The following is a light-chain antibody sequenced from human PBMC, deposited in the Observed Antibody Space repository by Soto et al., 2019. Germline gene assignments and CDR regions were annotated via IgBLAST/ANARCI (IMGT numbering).Light chain of an antibody. CDR1: QSVSSY. V-gene: IGKV3-11*01. Sequence: EIVLTQSPATLSLSPGERATLSCRASQSVSSYSAWYQQKPGQAPRLLIYDASNRATGIPARFSGSGSGTDFTLTISSLEPEDFAVYYCQQRSNWLPITFGQGTRLEIK. CDR2: DAS. CDR3: QQRSNWLPIT. J-gene: IGKJ5*01.